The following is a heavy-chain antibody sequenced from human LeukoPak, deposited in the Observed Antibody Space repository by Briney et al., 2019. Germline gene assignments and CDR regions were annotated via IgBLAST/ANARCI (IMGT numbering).Heavy chain of an antibody. J-gene: IGHJ4*02. D-gene: IGHD6-19*01. Sequence: PGGSLRLSCAASGFTFSSYGMHWVRQAPGKGLEWVAVISYDGSNKYYADSVKGRFTISRDNSKNTLYLQMNSLRAEDTAVYYCAKDPRPSLAVAGTWGVSYFDYWGQGTLVTVSS. CDR2: ISYDGSNK. CDR1: GFTFSSYG. V-gene: IGHV3-30*18. CDR3: AKDPRPSLAVAGTWGVSYFDY.